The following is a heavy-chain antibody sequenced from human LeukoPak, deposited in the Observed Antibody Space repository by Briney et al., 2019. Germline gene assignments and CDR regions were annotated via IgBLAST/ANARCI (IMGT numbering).Heavy chain of an antibody. Sequence: QPGGSLRLSCAASGFTFSSYAMSWVRQAPGKGLEWVSAISGSGGSGGSTYYADSVKGRFTISRDNSKNTLYLEMNSLRAEDTAVYYCAKATGSKNYYGMHDWGQGTTVTVSS. D-gene: IGHD1-26*01. CDR2: ISGSGGSGGST. J-gene: IGHJ6*02. CDR3: AKATGSKNYYGMHD. V-gene: IGHV3-23*01. CDR1: GFTFSSYA.